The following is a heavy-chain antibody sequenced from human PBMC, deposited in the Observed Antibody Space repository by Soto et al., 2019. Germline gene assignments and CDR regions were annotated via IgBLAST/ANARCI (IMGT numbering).Heavy chain of an antibody. Sequence: QITLKESGPPLVKPTQTLTLTCTFSGFSLTTDRVGVGWIRQPPGEALEWLAVIYWDDTKTYRPSLESRLTITKDTSKNQVALTMPNMDSVDTATYYCAHAYGGRSLYWGQGTLVTVSS. CDR2: IYWDDTK. CDR1: GFSLTTDRVG. J-gene: IGHJ4*02. CDR3: AHAYGGRSLY. V-gene: IGHV2-5*02. D-gene: IGHD1-26*01.